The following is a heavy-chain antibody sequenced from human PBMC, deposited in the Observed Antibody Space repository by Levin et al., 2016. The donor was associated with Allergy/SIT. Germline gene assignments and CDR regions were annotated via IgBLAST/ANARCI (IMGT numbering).Heavy chain of an antibody. J-gene: IGHJ4*02. Sequence: SETLSLTCDVSGGSISSATYSWSWVRQPPGKGLEWIGFIYHSGSTYYNPSLKSRVTINVDTSKNQFSLKVTSVTAADTAVYFCARRSHYYDTNGYAVGYYFDSWGQGTLVTVSS. D-gene: IGHD3-22*01. CDR2: IYHSGST. CDR1: GGSISSATYS. CDR3: ARRSHYYDTNGYAVGYYFDS. V-gene: IGHV4-30-2*03.